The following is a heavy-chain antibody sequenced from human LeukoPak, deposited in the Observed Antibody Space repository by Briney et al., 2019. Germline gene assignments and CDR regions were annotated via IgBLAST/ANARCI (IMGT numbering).Heavy chain of an antibody. D-gene: IGHD6-13*01. CDR1: GYTFTGFH. V-gene: IGHV1-8*01. J-gene: IGHJ4*02. CDR2: MNPNTDDT. CDR3: ARGVAAGYDY. Sequence: GASVKVSCKASGYTFTGFHINWVRQASGQGLEWMGWMNPNTDDTVYAQKFQGRVTMTRDTTISTAYMELSSLTSDDTAMYFCARGVAAGYDYWGQGTLVTVSS.